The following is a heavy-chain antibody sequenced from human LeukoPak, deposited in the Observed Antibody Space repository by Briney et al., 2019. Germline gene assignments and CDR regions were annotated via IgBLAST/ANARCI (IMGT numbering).Heavy chain of an antibody. CDR2: IYGSP. CDR1: GGSITDHF. D-gene: IGHD3-10*01. J-gene: IGHJ3*02. CDR3: ARRFRTSASGILHHDAYDI. Sequence: SETLSLTCTVSGGSITDHFWGWIRRTPGMGLEWIGHIYGSPTYNPSLKSRVTISDDTSENQIFLKLTSVTAADTAIYYCARRFRTSASGILHHDAYDIWGPGTEVIV. V-gene: IGHV4-4*09.